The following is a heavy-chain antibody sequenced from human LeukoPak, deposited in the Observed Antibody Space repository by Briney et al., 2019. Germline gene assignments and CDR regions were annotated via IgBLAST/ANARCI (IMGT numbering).Heavy chain of an antibody. V-gene: IGHV1-58*02. D-gene: IGHD1-26*01. CDR3: ARGGLEWELLHDWFDP. J-gene: IGHJ5*02. Sequence: SVKVSCKASGFTFTSSAMQWVRQARGQRLEWIGWIVVGSGNTNYAQKFQERVTITRDMSTSTAYMELSSLRSEDTAVYYCARGGLEWELLHDWFDPWGQGTLVTVSS. CDR1: GFTFTSSA. CDR2: IVVGSGNT.